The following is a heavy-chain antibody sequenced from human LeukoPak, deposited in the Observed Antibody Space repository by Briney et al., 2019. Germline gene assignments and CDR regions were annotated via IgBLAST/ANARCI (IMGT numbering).Heavy chain of an antibody. V-gene: IGHV1-2*02. CDR2: INPNSGGT. CDR1: GYTFTGYY. Sequence: ASVKVSCKASGYTFTGYYMHWVRQAPGQGLEWMGWINPNSGGTNYAQKFQGRVTMTRDTSISTAYMELSRLRSDDTAVYYCARYRAVAGNYFDYGGKETRVTVSS. J-gene: IGHJ4*02. D-gene: IGHD6-19*01. CDR3: ARYRAVAGNYFDY.